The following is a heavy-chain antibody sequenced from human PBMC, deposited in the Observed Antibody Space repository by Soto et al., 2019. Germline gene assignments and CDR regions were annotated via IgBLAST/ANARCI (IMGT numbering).Heavy chain of an antibody. J-gene: IGHJ6*02. D-gene: IGHD3-10*01. Sequence: QVQLVQSGAEVKKPGASVKVSCKASGYTFTNYDINWVRQAPGQGLEWMGWMNPNTGNTGYGHKFQGRVTMTRDNSISTAFMELSSLRSEDTAVYYCETRRSMVRGVNHMDVWGRGTTVTVSS. CDR3: ETRRSMVRGVNHMDV. CDR2: MNPNTGNT. V-gene: IGHV1-8*01. CDR1: GYTFTNYD.